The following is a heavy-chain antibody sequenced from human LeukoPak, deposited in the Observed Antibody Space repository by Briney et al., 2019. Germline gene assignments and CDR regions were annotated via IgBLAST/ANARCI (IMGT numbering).Heavy chain of an antibody. CDR3: ARDWYHTIDY. J-gene: IGHJ4*02. V-gene: IGHV3-15*05. CDR2: IKSKTDGGTT. Sequence: GGSLRLSCAASGFTFSNAWMSWVRQAPGKGLEWVGRIKSKTDGGTTDYAAPVKGRFTISRDDSKNTLYLQMNSLRVDDTAVYYCARDWYHTIDYWGQGTLVTVSS. CDR1: GFTFSNAW. D-gene: IGHD2-2*01.